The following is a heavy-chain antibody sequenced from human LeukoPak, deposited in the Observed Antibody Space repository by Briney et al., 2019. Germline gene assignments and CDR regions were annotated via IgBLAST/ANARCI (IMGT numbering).Heavy chain of an antibody. Sequence: GGSLGLSCAASGFTFSSYAMSWVRQAPGKGLEWVSAISGSGGSTYYADSVKGRFTISRDNSKNTLYLQMNSLRAEDTAVYYCAKDQGHDILTGYTDYWGQGTLVTVSS. D-gene: IGHD3-9*01. CDR3: AKDQGHDILTGYTDY. J-gene: IGHJ4*02. V-gene: IGHV3-23*01. CDR1: GFTFSSYA. CDR2: ISGSGGST.